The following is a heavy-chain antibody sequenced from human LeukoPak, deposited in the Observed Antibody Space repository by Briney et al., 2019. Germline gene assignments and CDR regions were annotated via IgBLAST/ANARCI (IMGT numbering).Heavy chain of an antibody. J-gene: IGHJ4*02. CDR2: INHSGST. V-gene: IGHV4-34*01. CDR1: GGSFSGYY. Sequence: SETLSLTCAVYGGSFSGYYWSWIRQPPGKGLGWIGEINHSGSTNYNPSLKSRVTISVDTSKNQFSLKLSSVTAADTAVYYCARRGSGWVLSVDYWGQGTLVTVSS. CDR3: ARRGSGWVLSVDY. D-gene: IGHD6-19*01.